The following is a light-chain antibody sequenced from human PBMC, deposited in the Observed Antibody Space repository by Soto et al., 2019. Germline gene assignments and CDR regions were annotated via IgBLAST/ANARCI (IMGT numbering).Light chain of an antibody. V-gene: IGKV1-9*01. Sequence: DIQLTQSPSFLSASVGDRVTITCRASQGIRDFLAWYQQKPGQPPKLLIYAASTLQTGVPTRFSAIASGTEFTLIISNLQPADFTTYYCQQFNLYPLTFGRRTKVEIK. CDR2: AAS. J-gene: IGKJ4*01. CDR1: QGIRDF. CDR3: QQFNLYPLT.